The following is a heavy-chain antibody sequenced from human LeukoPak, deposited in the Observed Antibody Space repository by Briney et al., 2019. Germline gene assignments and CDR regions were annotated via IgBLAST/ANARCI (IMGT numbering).Heavy chain of an antibody. D-gene: IGHD1-1*01. J-gene: IGHJ4*02. CDR2: INAYNGNT. CDR1: GYTFNTYG. Sequence: ASVTVSFTASGYTFNTYGFSWVRQAPGQGLEWMGWINAYNGNTNYAQKLQGRVTMTTETSTSTAYMELRSLRSDDTAVYYCARRQGTTLSFDYWGQGTLVTVSS. V-gene: IGHV1-18*01. CDR3: ARRQGTTLSFDY.